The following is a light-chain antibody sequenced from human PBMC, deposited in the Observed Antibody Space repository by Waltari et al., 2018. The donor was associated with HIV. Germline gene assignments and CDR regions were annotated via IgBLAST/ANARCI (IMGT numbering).Light chain of an antibody. J-gene: IGLJ1*01. CDR2: EVT. Sequence: QSALTQPASVSGSPGQSITISCTGTSSNVGSDDLVSWYQQHTGEAPKLIIYEVTKRPSVVSNRFSGSKSGNTASLTISGLQAEDEADYYCCSCPRSGIRYVFGTGTKVTVL. CDR3: CSCPRSGIRYV. V-gene: IGLV2-23*02. CDR1: SSNVGSDDL.